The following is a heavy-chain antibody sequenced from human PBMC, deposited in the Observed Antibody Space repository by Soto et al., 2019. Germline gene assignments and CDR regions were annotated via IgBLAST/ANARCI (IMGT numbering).Heavy chain of an antibody. J-gene: IGHJ4*02. D-gene: IGHD6-19*01. V-gene: IGHV2-5*02. Sequence: QITLKESGPTLVKPTQTLTLTCSFSGFSLTSTAVGVNWIRQPPGKALEWLALIYWDDDNHCSPSLKSRLSVTKDTSKNQVVLTMTNMDPVDTATYYCAHGSGWLSDYWGQGILVTVSS. CDR2: IYWDDDN. CDR1: GFSLTSTAVG. CDR3: AHGSGWLSDY.